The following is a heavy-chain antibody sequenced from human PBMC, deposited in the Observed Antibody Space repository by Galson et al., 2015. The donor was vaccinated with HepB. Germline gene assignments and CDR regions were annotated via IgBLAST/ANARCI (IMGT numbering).Heavy chain of an antibody. J-gene: IGHJ4*02. CDR3: AKDHLSYDFWSGPAAQLDY. CDR1: GFTFSRYA. V-gene: IGHV3-23*01. D-gene: IGHD3-3*01. CDR2: ISDSGGNT. Sequence: SLRLSCAASGFTFSRYAMTWVRQAPGKGLEWVSTISDSGGNTYYADSVKGRFTISRDNSKNTLYLQMNSLRDDDTAVYYCAKDHLSYDFWSGPAAQLDYWGQGTLVTVSS.